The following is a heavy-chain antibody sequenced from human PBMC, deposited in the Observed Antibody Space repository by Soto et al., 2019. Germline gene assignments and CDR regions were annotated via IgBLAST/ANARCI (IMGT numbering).Heavy chain of an antibody. CDR3: FRGGVTSRTFDY. Sequence: SLKISCTASGYIIKNYWIGWVRQMPGQGLEWMGIIFPDDSDTRYSPSFQGHVTISVDKSISTAYVQWSSLKASDSAIYYCFRGGVTSRTFDYWGQGTLVTVSS. CDR2: IFPDDSDT. CDR1: GYIIKNYW. V-gene: IGHV5-51*01. D-gene: IGHD3-16*01. J-gene: IGHJ4*02.